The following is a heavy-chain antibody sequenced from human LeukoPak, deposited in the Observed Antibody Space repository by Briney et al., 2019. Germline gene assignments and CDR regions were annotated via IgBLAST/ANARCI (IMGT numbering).Heavy chain of an antibody. V-gene: IGHV3-48*04. J-gene: IGHJ4*02. D-gene: IGHD3-22*01. CDR1: GFTFSSYS. CDR3: ARSADRSGYFREITLYYFDY. CDR2: ISSSSSTI. Sequence: GGSLRLSCAASGFTFSSYSMNWVRQAPGKGLEWVSYISSSSSTIYYADSVRGRFTISRDNAKNSLYLQMNSLRAEDTAVYYCARSADRSGYFREITLYYFDYWGQGTLVTVSS.